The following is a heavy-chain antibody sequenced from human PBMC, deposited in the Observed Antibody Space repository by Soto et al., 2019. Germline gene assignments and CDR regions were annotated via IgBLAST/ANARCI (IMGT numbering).Heavy chain of an antibody. Sequence: SETLSLTCTVSGGSISSGDYYWSWIRQPPGKGLEWIGYIYYSGSTYYNPSLKSRVTISVDTSKDQFSLKLSSVTAADTAVYYCARVNQLVGSSVFYYYYGMDVWGQGTTVTVSS. CDR1: GGSISSGDYY. CDR3: ARVNQLVGSSVFYYYYGMDV. J-gene: IGHJ6*02. CDR2: IYYSGST. D-gene: IGHD6-6*01. V-gene: IGHV4-30-4*01.